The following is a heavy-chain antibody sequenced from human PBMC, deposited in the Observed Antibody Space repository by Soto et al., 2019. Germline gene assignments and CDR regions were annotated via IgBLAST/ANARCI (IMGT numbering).Heavy chain of an antibody. Sequence: GGSLRLSCAASGFTFSSYSMNWVRQAPGKGLEWVSSISSSSSYIYYADSVKGRFTISRDNAKNSLYLQMNSLRAEDTAVYYCARDRHIVVVTAISPTGYGMYVWGQRTTVTVSS. CDR1: GFTFSSYS. D-gene: IGHD2-21*02. CDR2: ISSSSSYI. V-gene: IGHV3-21*01. CDR3: ARDRHIVVVTAISPTGYGMYV. J-gene: IGHJ6*02.